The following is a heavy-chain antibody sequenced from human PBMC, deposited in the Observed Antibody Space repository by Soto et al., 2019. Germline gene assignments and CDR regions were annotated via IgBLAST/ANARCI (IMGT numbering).Heavy chain of an antibody. CDR2: ISAYNGNT. J-gene: IGHJ4*02. D-gene: IGHD1-26*01. V-gene: IGHV1-18*04. CDR3: ARTREWERNY. CDR1: CYTFTSYG. Sequence: GASVEVSCKASCYTFTSYGISWVRQAPGQGLEWMGWISAYNGNTNYAQKLQGRVTMTTDTSTSTAYMQLRSRRSDDTAVYYCARTREWERNYWGQGTQVTVSS.